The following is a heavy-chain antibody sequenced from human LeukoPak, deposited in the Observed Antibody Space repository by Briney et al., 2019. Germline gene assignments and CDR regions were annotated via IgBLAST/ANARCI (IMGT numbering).Heavy chain of an antibody. D-gene: IGHD2-2*01. Sequence: PGGSLRLSCAASGFTFSSYSMNWVRQAPGQGLEWISSISSSSSYIYYADSVKGRFTISRDNAKNSLYLQMNSLRAEDTAVYYCARVDRRYCSSTSCSRDYWGQGTLVTVSS. CDR2: ISSSSSYI. CDR3: ARVDRRYCSSTSCSRDY. J-gene: IGHJ4*02. V-gene: IGHV3-21*01. CDR1: GFTFSSYS.